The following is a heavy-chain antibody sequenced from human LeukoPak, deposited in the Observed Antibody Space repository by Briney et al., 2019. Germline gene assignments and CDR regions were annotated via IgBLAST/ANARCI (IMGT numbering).Heavy chain of an antibody. V-gene: IGHV1-8*02. CDR2: MNPNSGNT. Sequence: GASVKVSCKASGYTFTSYGISWVRQAPGQGLEWMGWMNPNSGNTGYAQKFQSRVTLTRNTSISTAYMELGSLRSEDTAVYYCASARVLESFDPWGQGTLVTVSS. CDR1: GYTFTSYG. CDR3: ASARVLESFDP. J-gene: IGHJ5*02. D-gene: IGHD3-3*01.